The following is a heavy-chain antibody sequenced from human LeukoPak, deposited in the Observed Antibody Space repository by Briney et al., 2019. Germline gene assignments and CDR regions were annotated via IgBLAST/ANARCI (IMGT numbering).Heavy chain of an antibody. J-gene: IGHJ4*02. CDR1: EFIFSDYA. CDR3: AKFEGATIPGWFNDY. D-gene: IGHD6-19*01. CDR2: IDKTTYPT. V-gene: IGHV3-23*05. Sequence: GGSLRLSCAASEFIFSDYAMGWVRQALGKRLEWVSTIDKTTYPTFYADSVKGRFTISRDNSKNTLYLQMNSLRTEDTAVYFCAKFEGATIPGWFNDYWGQGILVTVSS.